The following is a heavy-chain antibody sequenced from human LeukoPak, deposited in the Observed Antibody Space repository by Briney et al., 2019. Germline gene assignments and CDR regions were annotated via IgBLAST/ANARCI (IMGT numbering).Heavy chain of an antibody. D-gene: IGHD4-17*01. V-gene: IGHV3-21*01. CDR2: ITSSSSYI. J-gene: IGHJ5*02. CDR1: GFTFSSYS. Sequence: GGSLRLSCAASGFTFSSYSMIWVSQAPGKGLEWVSSITSSSSYIYYADSVKGRFTISRDNAKNSLYLQMNNLRAEDTAVYYCARETTVTSGWFDPWGQGTLVTVSS. CDR3: ARETTVTSGWFDP.